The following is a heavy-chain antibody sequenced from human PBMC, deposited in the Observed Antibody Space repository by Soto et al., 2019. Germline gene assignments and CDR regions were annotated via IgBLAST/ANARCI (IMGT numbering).Heavy chain of an antibody. D-gene: IGHD3-3*01. CDR3: AKDLPVYDFWSGYYTPGIDAFDI. Sequence: GGSLRLSCAASGFTFSSYAMSWVRQAPGKGLEWVSAISGSGGSTYYADSVKGRFTVSRDNSKNTLYLQMNSLRAEDTAVYYCAKDLPVYDFWSGYYTPGIDAFDIGGQGTMVTVSS. V-gene: IGHV3-23*01. J-gene: IGHJ3*02. CDR2: ISGSGGST. CDR1: GFTFSSYA.